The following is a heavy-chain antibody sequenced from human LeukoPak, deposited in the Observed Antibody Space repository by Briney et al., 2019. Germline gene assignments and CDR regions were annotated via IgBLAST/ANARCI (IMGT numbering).Heavy chain of an antibody. Sequence: PGGSLRLSCAASGFTFSNAWMTWVRQAPGRGLEWVANIKEDGSEKFYVDSVKGRFTISRDNAKNSLYLQMNSLRAEDTAVYYCARAGFKDAFDIWGQGTMVTVSS. CDR3: ARAGFKDAFDI. CDR2: IKEDGSEK. V-gene: IGHV3-7*01. J-gene: IGHJ3*02. CDR1: GFTFSNAW. D-gene: IGHD7-27*01.